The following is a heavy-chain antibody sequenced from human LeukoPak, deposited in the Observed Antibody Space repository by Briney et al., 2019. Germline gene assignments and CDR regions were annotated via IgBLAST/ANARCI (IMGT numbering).Heavy chain of an antibody. D-gene: IGHD6-6*01. CDR1: GFTFSDYY. J-gene: IGHJ4*02. CDR3: ARAWGYSSSFDY. V-gene: IGHV3-11*01. Sequence: PGGSLRLSCAASGFTFSDYYMRWVGQAPGKGLEWVSYISSSGGSIKYADSVKGRLTISRDNAKNSLFLQMNSLRAEDTAVYYCARAWGYSSSFDYWGQGTLVTVSS. CDR2: ISSSGGSI.